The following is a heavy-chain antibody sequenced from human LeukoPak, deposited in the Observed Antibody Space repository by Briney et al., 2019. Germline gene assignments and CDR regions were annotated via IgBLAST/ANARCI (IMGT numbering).Heavy chain of an antibody. Sequence: GGSLRLSCAVSGFTLTNAWMSWVRLAPGKGLEWVGRIKGKTAGGTTDHAAPVKGRFTISGDDSKNMMYLQMNSLKTEDTAVYYCTTVNVVSTSDFWGQGTLVTVSS. V-gene: IGHV3-15*01. CDR1: GFTLTNAW. J-gene: IGHJ4*02. CDR3: TTVNVVSTSDF. D-gene: IGHD5/OR15-5a*01. CDR2: IKGKTAGGTT.